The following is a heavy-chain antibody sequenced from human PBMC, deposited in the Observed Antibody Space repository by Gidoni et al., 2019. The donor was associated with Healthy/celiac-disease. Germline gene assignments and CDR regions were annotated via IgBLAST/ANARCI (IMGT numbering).Heavy chain of an antibody. CDR3: ARELGYSSGWWAPFDP. D-gene: IGHD6-19*01. V-gene: IGHV1-69*06. CDR2: IIPIFGTA. Sequence: VQLVQSGAEVKQPGSSVKVSCKASGGTFSSYAISWVRQAPGQGLEWMGGIIPIFGTAKYAQKFQGRVTITADKSTSTAYMELSSLRSEDTAVYYCARELGYSSGWWAPFDPWGQGTLVTVSS. J-gene: IGHJ5*02. CDR1: GGTFSSYA.